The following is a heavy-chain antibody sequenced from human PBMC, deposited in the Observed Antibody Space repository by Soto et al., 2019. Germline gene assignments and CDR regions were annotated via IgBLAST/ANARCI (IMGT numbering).Heavy chain of an antibody. V-gene: IGHV3-30*03. CDR3: AREGRWLQPPDY. CDR2: ISYDGTKT. D-gene: IGHD5-12*01. Sequence: VQLVESGGGVVQPGRSLRLSCAPSGFTFSGFGMFWVRQAPGKGLEWVSFISYDGTKTYYADSVKGRFTISRDNPKSTLFLQMDSLRVADTAVYYCAREGRWLQPPDYWGQGTLVTVSS. CDR1: GFTFSGFG. J-gene: IGHJ4*02.